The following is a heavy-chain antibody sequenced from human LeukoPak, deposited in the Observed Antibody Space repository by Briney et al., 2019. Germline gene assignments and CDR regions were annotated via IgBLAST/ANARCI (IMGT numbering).Heavy chain of an antibody. Sequence: GGSLRLSCAASGFTFSSYGMHWVRQAPGKGLEWVAFIRYDGSNKYYADSVKGRFTISRDNSKNTLCLQMNSLRAEDTAVYYCAKSPEIVVVPAAIGYWGQGTLVTVSS. V-gene: IGHV3-30*02. CDR1: GFTFSSYG. J-gene: IGHJ4*02. D-gene: IGHD2-2*02. CDR3: AKSPEIVVVPAAIGY. CDR2: IRYDGSNK.